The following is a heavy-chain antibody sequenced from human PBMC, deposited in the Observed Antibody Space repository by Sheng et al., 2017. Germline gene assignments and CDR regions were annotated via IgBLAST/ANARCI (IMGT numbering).Heavy chain of an antibody. V-gene: IGHV4-34*01. CDR1: GGSFSGYY. Sequence: QVQLQQWGAGLLKPSETLSLTCAVYGGSFSGYYWSWIRQPPGKGLEWIGEINHSGSTNYNPSLKSRVTISVDTSKNQFSLKLSSVTAADTAVYYCARRRVVRVGYYYGMDVWGQGTTVTVSS. CDR3: ARRRVVRVGYYYGMDV. J-gene: IGHJ6*02. D-gene: IGHD2-2*01. CDR2: INHSGST.